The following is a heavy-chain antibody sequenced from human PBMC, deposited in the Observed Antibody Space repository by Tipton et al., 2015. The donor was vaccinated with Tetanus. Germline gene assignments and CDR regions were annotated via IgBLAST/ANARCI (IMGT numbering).Heavy chain of an antibody. CDR2: ISHSGSS. J-gene: IGHJ4*02. CDR3: ARLREIVSRSGWAFDY. D-gene: IGHD3-10*01. Sequence: KPSETLSLTCTVSGGSFSLYYWNWVRQSPGKGLEWIGEISHSGSSSYSPSLKSRVTISVDTSKNQFSLRLRSVAAADTAVYYCARLREIVSRSGWAFDYWGQGILVTVSS. CDR1: GGSFSLYY. V-gene: IGHV4-34*01.